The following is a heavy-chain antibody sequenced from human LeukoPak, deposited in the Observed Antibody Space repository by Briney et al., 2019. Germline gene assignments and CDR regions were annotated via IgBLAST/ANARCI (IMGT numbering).Heavy chain of an antibody. V-gene: IGHV3-9*01. CDR3: AKDFWSSERYYGMDV. CDR1: GFTFDDYA. Sequence: PGGSLRLSCAASGFTFDDYAMHWVRQAPGKGLEWVSGISWNSGSIGYADSVKGRFTISRDNAKNSLYLQMNSLRAEDTALYYCAKDFWSSERYYGMDVWGQGTTVTVSS. D-gene: IGHD3-22*01. J-gene: IGHJ6*02. CDR2: ISWNSGSI.